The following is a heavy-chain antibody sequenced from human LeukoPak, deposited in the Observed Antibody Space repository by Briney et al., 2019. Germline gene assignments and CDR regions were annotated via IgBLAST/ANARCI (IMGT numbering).Heavy chain of an antibody. CDR1: GYIFTNYY. CDR3: AREAGRSSWSGHTQYFDY. Sequence: RASVKVSCKASGYIFTNYYIHWVRQAPGQGLEWMGISNPSGGSTSYAQKFQGRVTMTRDTSTSTVYMELSSRRSEDTAVYYCAREAGRSSWSGHTQYFDYWGQGTLVTVSS. V-gene: IGHV1-46*01. CDR2: SNPSGGST. J-gene: IGHJ4*02. D-gene: IGHD6-13*01.